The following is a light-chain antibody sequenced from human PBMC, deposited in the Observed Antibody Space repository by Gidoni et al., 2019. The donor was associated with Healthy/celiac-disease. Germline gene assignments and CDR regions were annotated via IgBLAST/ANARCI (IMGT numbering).Light chain of an antibody. Sequence: SYELTHPPSLSVSPGQTARSTCSGDKWRDKYACWYQQKPGQSPVLVIYQDSKRPSGIPERFSGSNSGNTATLTISGTQAMDEADYYCQAWDSSTAVFGGGTKLTVL. CDR1: KWRDKY. J-gene: IGLJ2*01. V-gene: IGLV3-1*01. CDR3: QAWDSSTAV. CDR2: QDS.